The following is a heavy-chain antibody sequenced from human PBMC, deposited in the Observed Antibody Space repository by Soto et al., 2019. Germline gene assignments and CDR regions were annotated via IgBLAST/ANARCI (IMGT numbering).Heavy chain of an antibody. CDR3: ARLSAAWFDP. J-gene: IGHJ5*02. V-gene: IGHV4-61*01. CDR1: GGSVSRGSYH. CDR2: IYHSGST. Sequence: PSETLSLTCTVSGGSVSRGSYHWGWIRQPPGKGLEWIGYIYHSGSTNYNPSLKSRVTISVDTSKNQFSLSLTPVTAADTAVYYCARLSAAWFDPWGQGTLVTVS. D-gene: IGHD6-19*01.